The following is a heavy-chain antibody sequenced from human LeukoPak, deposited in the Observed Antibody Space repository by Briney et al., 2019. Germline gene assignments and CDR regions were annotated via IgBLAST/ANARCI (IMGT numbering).Heavy chain of an antibody. V-gene: IGHV3-23*01. CDR3: TKDPNGDYVGAFDF. J-gene: IGHJ3*01. D-gene: IGHD4-17*01. CDR2: ISVLGFDT. Sequence: GGSLRLSCAAPNFVFSTYAMTWVRQAPGQGLEWVSSISVLGFDTSYADSVKGRFTISRDNSQSTLFLQMNSLRAEDTAVYYCTKDPNGDYVGAFDFWGQGTMVTVSS. CDR1: NFVFSTYA.